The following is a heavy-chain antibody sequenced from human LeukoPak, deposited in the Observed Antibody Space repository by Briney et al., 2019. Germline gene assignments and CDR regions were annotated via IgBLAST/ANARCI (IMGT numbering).Heavy chain of an antibody. CDR1: GYTFTSYG. V-gene: IGHV1-18*01. Sequence: GASVKVSCKASGYTFTSYGISWVRQAPGQGLEWMGWISAYNGNTNYAQKLQGRVTMTTDTSTSTAYMELRSLRPDDTAVYYCAREKGSSGWYVGSDYYYYYMDVWGKGTTVTVSS. J-gene: IGHJ6*03. CDR2: ISAYNGNT. CDR3: AREKGSSGWYVGSDYYYYYMDV. D-gene: IGHD6-19*01.